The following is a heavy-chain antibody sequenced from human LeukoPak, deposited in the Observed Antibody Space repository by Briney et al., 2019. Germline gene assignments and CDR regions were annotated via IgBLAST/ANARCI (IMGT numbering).Heavy chain of an antibody. D-gene: IGHD3-10*01. J-gene: IGHJ3*02. CDR3: ASSDEYRLGSDWTTPVDFFDI. CDR2: IYYSGST. CDR1: GGSIRGYY. Sequence: SETLSRTGTVSGGSIRGYYWSWLRQAPGKGLEWIGYIYYSGSTKDKPSLRSRVTISVDTSKNQFSLKLSSVTAADPAVYKCASSDEYRLGSDWTTPVDFFDIWAQGTMVTVSS. V-gene: IGHV4-59*01.